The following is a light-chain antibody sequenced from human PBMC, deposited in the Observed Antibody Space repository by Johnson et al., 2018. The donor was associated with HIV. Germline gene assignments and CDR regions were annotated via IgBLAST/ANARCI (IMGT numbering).Light chain of an antibody. CDR1: SSDMGNYA. J-gene: IGLJ1*01. CDR3: GTWDSSLNSYV. Sequence: QSVLTQPPSVSAAPGQKVTISCSGSSSDMGNYAVSWYQQLPGTAPKLLIYENNKRPSGIPDRFSGSKSGTSTTLGITGLQTGDEADYYCGTWDSSLNSYVFGTGTKVTVL. CDR2: ENN. V-gene: IGLV1-51*02.